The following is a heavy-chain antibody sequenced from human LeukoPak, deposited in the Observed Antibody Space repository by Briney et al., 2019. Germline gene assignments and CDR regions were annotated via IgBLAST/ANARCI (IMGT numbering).Heavy chain of an antibody. V-gene: IGHV3-53*01. Sequence: GGSLRLSCAASGFTVSSNYMSWVRQAPGKGLEYVSVLYHDGGTYSADSVKGRFTISRDNSKNTLYLQMNSLRVEDTAVYYCVHRWASYGSGSSEFFDYWGQGSLVTVSS. D-gene: IGHD3-10*01. CDR2: LYHDGGT. CDR1: GFTVSSNY. J-gene: IGHJ4*02. CDR3: VHRWASYGSGSSEFFDY.